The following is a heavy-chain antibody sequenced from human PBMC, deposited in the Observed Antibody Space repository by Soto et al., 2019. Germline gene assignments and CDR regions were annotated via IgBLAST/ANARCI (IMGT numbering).Heavy chain of an antibody. CDR3: ARDSRLWGSTGWKRENLFDI. CDR2: IIPIFGTP. Sequence: QVQLEQSGAEVKRPGSSVKVSCKTSGGNFNTYPISWVRQAPGHRLEWMGKIIPIFGTPDYAQKFQGRVTINADEATTTVYMELSSLKSDDSAVYYCARDSRLWGSTGWKRENLFDIWGQGTMVTVSS. J-gene: IGHJ3*02. CDR1: GGNFNTYP. V-gene: IGHV1-69*18. D-gene: IGHD3-16*01.